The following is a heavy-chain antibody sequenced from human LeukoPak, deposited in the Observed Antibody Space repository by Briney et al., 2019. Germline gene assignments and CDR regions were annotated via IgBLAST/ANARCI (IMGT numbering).Heavy chain of an antibody. CDR3: ARVRTRRWFDP. CDR1: GYTFNAYY. J-gene: IGHJ5*02. D-gene: IGHD1-14*01. Sequence: GASVKVSCKASGYTFNAYYLSWMRQAPGQGLEWMGWINPNSGNTGYAQKFQGRVTMTRNTSISTAYMELSSLRSEDMSVYYCARVRTRRWFDPWGQGTLVTVSS. V-gene: IGHV1-8*02. CDR2: INPNSGNT.